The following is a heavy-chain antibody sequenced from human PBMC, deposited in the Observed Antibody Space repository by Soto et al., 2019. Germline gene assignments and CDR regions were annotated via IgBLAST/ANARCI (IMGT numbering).Heavy chain of an antibody. CDR3: ARVEGRFYYGMDV. CDR2: VYHSGSA. J-gene: IGHJ6*02. V-gene: IGHV4-59*12. CDR1: GGSISNYY. Sequence: SETLSLTCTVSGGSISNYYWSWIRQPPGKGLEWVGYVYHSGSANYNPSLKSRVTISVDKSKNQFSLKLSSVTAADTAVYYCARVEGRFYYGMDVWGQGTTVIVSS.